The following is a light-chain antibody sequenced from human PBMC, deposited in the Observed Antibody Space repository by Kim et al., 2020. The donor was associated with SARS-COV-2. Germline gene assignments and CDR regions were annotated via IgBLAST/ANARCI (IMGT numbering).Light chain of an antibody. J-gene: IGKJ2*01. V-gene: IGKV2-28*01. CDR3: MQGLQIPRT. Sequence: TQSPVSLAVTPGESASISCRSSESVLHRNGLNYLDWYLQRPGQSPHLLIYMTSRRASGVPDRFTGRGSDTVFTLEISTVEAEDVGVYYCMQGLQIPRTFGQGTKLEI. CDR1: ESVLHRNGLNY. CDR2: MTS.